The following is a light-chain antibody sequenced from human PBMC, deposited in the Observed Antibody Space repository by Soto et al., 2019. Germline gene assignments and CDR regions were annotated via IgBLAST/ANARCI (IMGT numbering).Light chain of an antibody. V-gene: IGKV1-5*01. CDR2: KAS. J-gene: IGKJ1*01. CDR3: QFYNSYSWT. Sequence: DIQMTQSPSTLSASVGDRVTITCRANQFISTWVAWFQQKPGKAPRLLIHKASALESGVPSRFSGSGSGTEFTRSISSLQRDDFATYYCQFYNSYSWTFGQGTKVEI. CDR1: QFISTW.